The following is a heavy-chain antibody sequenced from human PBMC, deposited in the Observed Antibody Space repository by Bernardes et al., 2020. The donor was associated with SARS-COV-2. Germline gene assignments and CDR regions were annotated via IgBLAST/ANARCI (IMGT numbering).Heavy chain of an antibody. V-gene: IGHV1-18*01. CDR1: GYTFNIFG. J-gene: IGHJ5*02. CDR2: ISAYSGDT. Sequence: ASVKVCCKASGYTFNIFGFNWVRQAPGQGLEWMGWISAYSGDTHYAQNLQGRVTMTEDTSTDTAYMELSSLRSEDTAVYYCATAPAVSARTWFDPWGQGTLVTVSS. CDR3: ATAPAVSARTWFDP. D-gene: IGHD6-13*01.